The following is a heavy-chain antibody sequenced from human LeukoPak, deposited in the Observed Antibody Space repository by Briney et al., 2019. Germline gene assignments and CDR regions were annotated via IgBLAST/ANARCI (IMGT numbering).Heavy chain of an antibody. CDR2: ISGSGGST. Sequence: PSETLSLTCAVSGGSISSNSYYWGWIRQPPGKGLEWVSAISGSGGSTYYADSVKGRFTISRDNSKNTLYVQMNSLRVEDTAVYYCAKAPEWELLGVADYWGQGTLVTVSS. J-gene: IGHJ4*02. CDR3: AKAPEWELLGVADY. D-gene: IGHD1-26*01. CDR1: GGSISSNSYY. V-gene: IGHV3-23*01.